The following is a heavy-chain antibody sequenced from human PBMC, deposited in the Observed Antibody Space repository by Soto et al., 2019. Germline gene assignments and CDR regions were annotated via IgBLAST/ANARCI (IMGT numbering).Heavy chain of an antibody. D-gene: IGHD3-3*01. CDR1: GFSLSTSGVG. CDR2: IYWDDDK. J-gene: IGHJ5*02. Sequence: SGPTLVNPTQTLTLTCTFSGFSLSTSGVGVGWIRQPPGKALEWLALIYWDDDKRYSPSLKSRLTITKDTSKNQVVLTMTHMDPVDTATYYCAHGSTRPLLRVLEWSPGGSWFDPWGQGTLVTVSS. V-gene: IGHV2-5*02. CDR3: AHGSTRPLLRVLEWSPGGSWFDP.